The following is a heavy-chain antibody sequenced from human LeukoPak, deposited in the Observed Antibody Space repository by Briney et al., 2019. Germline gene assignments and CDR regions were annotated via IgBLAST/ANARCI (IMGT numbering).Heavy chain of an antibody. V-gene: IGHV3-74*01. J-gene: IGHJ3*02. CDR2: INSDGSST. CDR3: AREVVVVAATNAFDI. D-gene: IGHD2-15*01. Sequence: GGSVRLSCAASGFTFSSYWMHWVRQAPGKGLVRVSRINSDGSSTSYADSVKGRFTISRDNAKNTLYLQMNSLRAEDTAVYYCAREVVVVAATNAFDIWGQRTMVTVSS. CDR1: GFTFSSYW.